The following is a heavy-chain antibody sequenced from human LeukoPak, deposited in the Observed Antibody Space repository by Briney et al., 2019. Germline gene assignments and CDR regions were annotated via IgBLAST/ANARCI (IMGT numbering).Heavy chain of an antibody. J-gene: IGHJ2*01. Sequence: SETLSLTCTVSGGSISSYYWSWIRQPAGKGLEWIGRIYTCGSTNYNPSLKSRVTMSVDTSKNQFSLKLSSVTAADTAVYYCARGKVAGSDWYFDLWGRGTLVTVSS. CDR3: ARGKVAGSDWYFDL. CDR2: IYTCGST. V-gene: IGHV4-4*07. D-gene: IGHD6-19*01. CDR1: GGSISSYY.